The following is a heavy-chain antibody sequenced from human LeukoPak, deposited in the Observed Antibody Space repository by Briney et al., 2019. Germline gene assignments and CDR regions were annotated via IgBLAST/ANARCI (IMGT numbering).Heavy chain of an antibody. D-gene: IGHD3-9*01. CDR2: ISSSGSTI. Sequence: GGSLRLSCAASGFTFSSYEMNWVRQAPGKGLEWISYISSSGSTIHYADSVKGRFTISRDDAKNSPYLQMNSLRAEDTAVYYCARGGFDWLLFNYYYYMDVWGKGTTVTVSS. V-gene: IGHV3-48*03. CDR3: ARGGFDWLLFNYYYYMDV. CDR1: GFTFSSYE. J-gene: IGHJ6*03.